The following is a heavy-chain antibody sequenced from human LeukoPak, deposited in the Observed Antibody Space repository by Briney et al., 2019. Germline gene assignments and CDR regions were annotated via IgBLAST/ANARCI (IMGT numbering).Heavy chain of an antibody. V-gene: IGHV3-23*01. CDR1: GFTFSSYA. Sequence: GGSLRLSCAASGFTFSSYAMSWVRQAPGKGLEWVSAISGSGGRTYNADPVKGRFTISRDNSKNTLYLQLNSLRAEDTAVYYCARGGPYDSSGYPGSWGQGTLVTVSS. J-gene: IGHJ4*02. D-gene: IGHD3-22*01. CDR2: ISGSGGRT. CDR3: ARGGPYDSSGYPGS.